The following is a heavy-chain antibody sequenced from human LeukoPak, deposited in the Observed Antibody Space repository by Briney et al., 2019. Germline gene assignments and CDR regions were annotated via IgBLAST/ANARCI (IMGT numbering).Heavy chain of an antibody. J-gene: IGHJ5*02. D-gene: IGHD3-10*01. Sequence: SETLSLTCTVSGGSISTYYWSWIRQPPGKGLEWIAYIYYSGTTNYNPSLKSRVTISVDTSKNQFSLKLTSVTAADTAVYYCARARITMVRGVIGWFDPWGQGTLVTVSS. V-gene: IGHV4-59*12. CDR1: GGSISTYY. CDR2: IYYSGTT. CDR3: ARARITMVRGVIGWFDP.